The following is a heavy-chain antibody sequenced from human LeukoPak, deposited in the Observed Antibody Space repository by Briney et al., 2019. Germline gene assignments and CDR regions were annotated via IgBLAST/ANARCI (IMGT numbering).Heavy chain of an antibody. V-gene: IGHV3-23*01. CDR3: AKDKGQLAHYFDY. D-gene: IGHD6-6*01. J-gene: IGHJ4*02. CDR2: ISSSGGST. Sequence: GGSLRLSCAASGVTFSSYAMSWVRQAPGKGLNWGSAISSSGGSTYYADSVKGRFTISRDNSKNTLYLQMNSLRAEDTAVYYCAKDKGQLAHYFDYWGQGTLVTVSS. CDR1: GVTFSSYA.